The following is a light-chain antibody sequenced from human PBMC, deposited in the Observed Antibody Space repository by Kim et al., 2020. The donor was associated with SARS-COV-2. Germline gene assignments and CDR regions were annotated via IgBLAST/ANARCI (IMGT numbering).Light chain of an antibody. Sequence: SYELTQPPSVSVAPGQTARITCGGNNIGSKSVHWYQQKPGQAPVLVIYYDSDRPSGIPERFSGSNSGNTATLTISRVEAGDEADYYCQVWDSSSDHLVFGTGTKVTVL. CDR1: NIGSKS. CDR2: YDS. CDR3: QVWDSSSDHLV. J-gene: IGLJ1*01. V-gene: IGLV3-21*04.